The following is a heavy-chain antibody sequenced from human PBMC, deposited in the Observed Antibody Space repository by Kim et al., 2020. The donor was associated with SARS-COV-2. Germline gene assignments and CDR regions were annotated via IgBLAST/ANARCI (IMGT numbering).Heavy chain of an antibody. Sequence: SQTLSLTCTVSGGAVSSGSYYWSWIRQPPGKGLEWIGYIYYSGSTNYNPSLKSRVTISVDTSKNQFSLKLSSVTAADTAVYYCARGLGPAARRDRLVIDY. D-gene: IGHD2-2*01. CDR1: GGAVSSGSYY. CDR3: ARGLGPAARRDRLVIDY. CDR2: IYYSGST. J-gene: IGHJ4*01. V-gene: IGHV4-61*01.